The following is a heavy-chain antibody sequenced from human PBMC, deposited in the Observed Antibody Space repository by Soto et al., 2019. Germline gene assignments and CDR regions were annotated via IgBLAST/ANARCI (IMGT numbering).Heavy chain of an antibody. J-gene: IGHJ5*01. CDR3: AKEPLRLGELSFLWFDY. V-gene: IGHV4-4*07. CDR2: IYTSGST. Sequence: XGTLALTCTVSGGSISSYYWSWIRQPSGKGLEWIGRIYTSGSTNYNPSLKSRVTMSVDTSKNQFSLKPSSVTAADTAVYYCAKEPLRLGELSFLWFDYWGQGTLVTVSS. CDR1: GGSISSYY. D-gene: IGHD3-16*02.